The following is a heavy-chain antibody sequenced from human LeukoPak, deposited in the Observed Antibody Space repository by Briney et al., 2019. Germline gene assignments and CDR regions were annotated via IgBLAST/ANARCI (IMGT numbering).Heavy chain of an antibody. V-gene: IGHV1-2*02. D-gene: IGHD4-17*01. CDR2: INPYSGGT. CDR3: ARDRWVTTMSYDY. CDR1: GYTFTGYY. J-gene: IGHJ4*02. Sequence: GASVKVSCKASGYTFTGYYMHWVRQAPGQGLEWMGWINPYSGGTNYAQKFQGRVTMTRDTSISTAYMEVSSLRSEDTAVYYCARDRWVTTMSYDYWGQGTLVTVSS.